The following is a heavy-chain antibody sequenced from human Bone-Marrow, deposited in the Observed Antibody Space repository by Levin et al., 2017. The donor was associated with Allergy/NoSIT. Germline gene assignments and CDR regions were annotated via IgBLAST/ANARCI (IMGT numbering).Heavy chain of an antibody. J-gene: IGHJ5*02. D-gene: IGHD2-2*02. CDR3: AKVAVPGSIGDRFDP. CDR2: INGRGDAT. Sequence: PGGSLRLSCAASGFTFIDYAMNWVRQSPGKGLQWVSVINGRGDATYYADSVKGRFTVSRDNSRNTVYLQMNSLRADDTAVYYCAKVAVPGSIGDRFDPWGQGTLVTVSS. CDR1: GFTFIDYA. V-gene: IGHV3-23*01.